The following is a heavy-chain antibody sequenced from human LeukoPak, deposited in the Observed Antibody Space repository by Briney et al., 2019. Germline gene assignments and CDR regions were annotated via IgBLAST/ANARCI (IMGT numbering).Heavy chain of an antibody. CDR2: INPSGGST. J-gene: IGHJ4*02. CDR1: GYTFTSYY. D-gene: IGHD1-26*01. Sequence: ASVKVSCKASGYTFTSYYMHWVRQAPGQGLEWMGIINPSGGSTSYARKFQGRVTMTRDTSTSTVYMELSSLRSEDTAVYYCARDVGGATPGQWGQGTLVTVSS. CDR3: ARDVGGATPGQ. V-gene: IGHV1-46*01.